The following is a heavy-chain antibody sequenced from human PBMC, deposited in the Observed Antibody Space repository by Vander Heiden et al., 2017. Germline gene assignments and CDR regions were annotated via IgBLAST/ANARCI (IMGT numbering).Heavy chain of an antibody. V-gene: IGHV1-18*01. CDR1: GYTFTIYG. D-gene: IGHD6-25*01. CDR2: IVAYKGNT. Sequence: QVQLVQSGAEVKKPGASVKVACKASGYTFTIYGISWVRQAAGQGVEWVGWIVAYKGNTNSAQKLQGRVTMITEISTSTAYMELRSLRSDDTAVYYCARAGGPNDFDYWGQGTLVTVYS. CDR3: ARAGGPNDFDY. J-gene: IGHJ4*02.